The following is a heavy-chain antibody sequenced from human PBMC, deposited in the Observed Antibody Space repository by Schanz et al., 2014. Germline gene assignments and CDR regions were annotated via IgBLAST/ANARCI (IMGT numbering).Heavy chain of an antibody. Sequence: QVQLVQSGAEVKKPGSSVKVSCTASGDTFRSYTINWVRHTPGQGLEWMGRIIPITGITNYAQKFQGRVTFTADKSTSTAFLEVSSLRSEDTAVYYCARTGYDPSXXHWGQGTLVTVSS. CDR2: IIPITGIT. D-gene: IGHD5-12*01. V-gene: IGHV1-69*02. CDR1: GDTFRSYT. CDR3: ARTGYDPSXXH. J-gene: IGHJ4*02.